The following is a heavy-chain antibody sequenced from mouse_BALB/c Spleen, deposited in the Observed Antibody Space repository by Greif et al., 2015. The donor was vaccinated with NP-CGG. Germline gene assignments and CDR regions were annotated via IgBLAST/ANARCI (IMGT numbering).Heavy chain of an antibody. Sequence: LQQSGSELVRPGASVKLSCKASGYTLTSYWMHWVKQRPGQGLEWIGNIYPGSGSTNYDEKFKSKATLTVDTSSSTAYMQLSSLTSEDSAVYYCTREGTGYAMDYWGQGTSVTVSS. D-gene: IGHD4-1*01. V-gene: IGHV1S22*01. CDR3: TREGTGYAMDY. CDR1: GYTLTSYW. J-gene: IGHJ4*01. CDR2: IYPGSGST.